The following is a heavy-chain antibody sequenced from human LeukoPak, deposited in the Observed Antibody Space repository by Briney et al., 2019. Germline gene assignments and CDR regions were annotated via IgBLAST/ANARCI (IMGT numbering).Heavy chain of an antibody. CDR1: GGSISSYY. Sequence: SETLSLTCTVSGGSISSYYWSWIRQPPGKGLEWIGYIYYSGSTNYNPSLKSRVTISVDTSKNQFSLRLSSVTAADTAVYYCARHLRHGYKGPYYFDYWGQGTLVTVSS. V-gene: IGHV4-59*08. D-gene: IGHD5-24*01. CDR3: ARHLRHGYKGPYYFDY. J-gene: IGHJ4*02. CDR2: IYYSGST.